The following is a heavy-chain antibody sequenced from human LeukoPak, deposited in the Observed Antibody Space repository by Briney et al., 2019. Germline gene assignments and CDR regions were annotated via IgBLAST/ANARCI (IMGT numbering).Heavy chain of an antibody. CDR2: MQSTGSS. CDR3: ARDKRHSYGRYFDH. Sequence: SGTVSLTCSVSGDSISTYHWSWIRKRPGKGLEWIGYMQSTGSSKYNPSLKSRVNIFVDTSKNQAALILTSVTAADTAVYYCARDKRHSYGRYFDHWGQGALVTVSS. D-gene: IGHD3-16*01. V-gene: IGHV4-59*01. CDR1: GDSISTYH. J-gene: IGHJ4*02.